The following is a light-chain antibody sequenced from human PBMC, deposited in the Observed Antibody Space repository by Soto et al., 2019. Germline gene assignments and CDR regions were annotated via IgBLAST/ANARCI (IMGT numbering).Light chain of an antibody. CDR3: AAWDDSLNGYV. Sequence: QSALTQPPSTSGTPGQRVTISCSGSSSNIGSNTVNWYQQVPGTAPKLLIYTNNQRPSGVPDRFSGSKSGTSASLGISGLQSGDEADYYCAAWDDSLNGYVFGTGTKV. CDR1: SSNIGSNT. CDR2: TNN. J-gene: IGLJ1*01. V-gene: IGLV1-44*01.